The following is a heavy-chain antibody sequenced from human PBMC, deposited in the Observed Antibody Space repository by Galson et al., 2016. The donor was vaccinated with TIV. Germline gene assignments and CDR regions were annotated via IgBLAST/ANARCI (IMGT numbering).Heavy chain of an antibody. CDR3: ARTRSAAAGGLDF. V-gene: IGHV2-70*11. CDR2: IDWDDDK. CDR1: GFSLGTSGMC. Sequence: PALVKPTQTLTLTCTFSGFSLGTSGMCVSWVRQPPGKALEWLARIDWDDDKYYSTSPKTRLTISKDTSKNKVVLMVTDVDPMDTATYFCARTRSAAAGGLDFWGQGTLVTVSS. D-gene: IGHD6-13*01. J-gene: IGHJ4*02.